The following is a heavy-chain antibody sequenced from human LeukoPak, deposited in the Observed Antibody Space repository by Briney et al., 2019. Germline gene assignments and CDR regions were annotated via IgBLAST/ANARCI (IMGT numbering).Heavy chain of an antibody. CDR1: GYTFTGYY. Sequence: ASVTVSCKASGYTFTGYYMHWVRQAPGQGLEWMGWINPNSGGTNYAQKFQGRVTMTRDTSISTAYMELSRLRSDDTAVYYCARGDHSSGYSLDYWGQGTLVTVSS. J-gene: IGHJ4*02. CDR2: INPNSGGT. V-gene: IGHV1-2*02. D-gene: IGHD3-22*01. CDR3: ARGDHSSGYSLDY.